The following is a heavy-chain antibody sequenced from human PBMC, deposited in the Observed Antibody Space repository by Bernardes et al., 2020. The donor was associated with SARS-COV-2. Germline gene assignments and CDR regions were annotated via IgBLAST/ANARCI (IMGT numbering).Heavy chain of an antibody. CDR2: ISYDGSNK. CDR1: GFTFSDYG. CDR3: AKEYCSSTTCYMGSFYNYNGLDV. J-gene: IGHJ6*02. V-gene: IGHV3-30*18. Sequence: GGSLRLSCAASGFTFSDYGMHWVRQAPGKGLEWAAAISYDGSNKFYANSVKGRFTISRDNSKNTMYLQLYSLRAEDTAVYYCAKEYCSSTTCYMGSFYNYNGLDVWGQGTPVTVSS. D-gene: IGHD2-2*02.